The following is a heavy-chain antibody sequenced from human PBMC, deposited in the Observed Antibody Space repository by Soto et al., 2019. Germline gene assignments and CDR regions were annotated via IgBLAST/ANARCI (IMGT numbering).Heavy chain of an antibody. CDR2: ILYDGSNK. Sequence: ESGGGVVQPGRSLRLSCAASGFSFRSYAMHWVRQAPGKGLEWVAVILYDGSNKHFADSVKGRFTVSRDNSKNTLYLQMNSLRAEDTAVYYCARELVLGSSSVYNYHGMDVWGQGTTVTVSS. D-gene: IGHD6-6*01. J-gene: IGHJ6*02. CDR3: ARELVLGSSSVYNYHGMDV. CDR1: GFSFRSYA. V-gene: IGHV3-33*01.